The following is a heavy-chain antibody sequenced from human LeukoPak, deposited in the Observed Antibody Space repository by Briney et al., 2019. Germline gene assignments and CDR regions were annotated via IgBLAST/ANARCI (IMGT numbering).Heavy chain of an antibody. V-gene: IGHV1-18*01. Sequence: SVKVSCKASGYTFTSYGISWVRQAPGQGLEWMGWISAYNGNTNYAQKLQGRVTMTTDTSTSTAYMELRSLRSDDTAVYYCARRGSPHRAYYYYYGMDVWGQGTTVTVSS. D-gene: IGHD1-26*01. CDR2: ISAYNGNT. CDR1: GYTFTSYG. J-gene: IGHJ6*02. CDR3: ARRGSPHRAYYYYYGMDV.